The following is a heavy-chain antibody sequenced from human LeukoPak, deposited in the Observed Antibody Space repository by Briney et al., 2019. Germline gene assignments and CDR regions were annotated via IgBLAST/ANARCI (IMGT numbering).Heavy chain of an antibody. CDR3: ARGNGIAAAGSH. CDR2: IIPIFGTA. J-gene: IGHJ4*02. CDR1: GYTFTGYY. D-gene: IGHD6-13*01. V-gene: IGHV1-69*05. Sequence: ASVKVSCKASGYTFTGYYTHWVRQAPGQGLEWMGGIIPIFGTANYAQKFQGRVTITTDESTSTAYMELSSLRSEDTAVYYCARGNGIAAAGSHWGQGTLVTVSS.